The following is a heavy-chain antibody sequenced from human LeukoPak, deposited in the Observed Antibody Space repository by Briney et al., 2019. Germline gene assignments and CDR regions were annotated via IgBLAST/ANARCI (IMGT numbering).Heavy chain of an antibody. J-gene: IGHJ4*02. D-gene: IGHD6-19*01. Sequence: ASVKVSCEASGYTFTSYAMHWVRQAPGQRLEWMGWINAGNGNTKYSQKFQGRVTITRDTSASTAYMELGSLRSEDTAVYYCARGIGASSGWYVIDYWGQGTLVTVSS. CDR2: INAGNGNT. CDR1: GYTFTSYA. V-gene: IGHV1-3*01. CDR3: ARGIGASSGWYVIDY.